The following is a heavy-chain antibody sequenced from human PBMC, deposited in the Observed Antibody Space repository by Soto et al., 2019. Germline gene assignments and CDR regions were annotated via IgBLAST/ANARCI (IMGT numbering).Heavy chain of an antibody. V-gene: IGHV4-59*02. Sequence: SETLSLTCIVSGDAVTNNFWTWFRQSPGKGLEWIGLMHYSGITNYAPSLKSRVTMSADTSKNHLSLKLSSVTAADTAVYYCARGRDDSGDRHWGHLFHSWGEGIMVTVYS. CDR3: ARGRDDSGDRHWGHLFHS. J-gene: IGHJ5*01. CDR1: GDAVTNNF. D-gene: IGHD3-22*01. CDR2: MHYSGIT.